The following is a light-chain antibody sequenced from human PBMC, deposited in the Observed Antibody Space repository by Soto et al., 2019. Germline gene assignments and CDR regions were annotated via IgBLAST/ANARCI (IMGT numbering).Light chain of an antibody. CDR1: SSDVGGYNY. CDR3: CSYAGSYFV. V-gene: IGLV2-11*01. Sequence: QSALTQPRSVSGSPGQLVTISCTGTSSDVGGYNYVSWYQQHPGRAPKFMIYDVTKRPSGVPDRFSGSKSGNTASLTISGLQVEDEADYYCCSYAGSYFVFGTGTKLTVL. CDR2: DVT. J-gene: IGLJ1*01.